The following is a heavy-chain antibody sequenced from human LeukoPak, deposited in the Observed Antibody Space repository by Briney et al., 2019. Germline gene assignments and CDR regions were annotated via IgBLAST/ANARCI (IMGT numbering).Heavy chain of an antibody. Sequence: PSETLSLTCTVSGGSISSGGYYWSWIRQPPGKGLEWIGYIYHSGSTYYNPSLKSRVTISVDRSKNQFSLKLSSVTAADTAVYYCARTTYYYGSGSLHAFDIWGQGTMVTVSS. J-gene: IGHJ3*02. D-gene: IGHD3-10*01. CDR2: IYHSGST. CDR3: ARTTYYYGSGSLHAFDI. CDR1: GGSISSGGYY. V-gene: IGHV4-30-2*01.